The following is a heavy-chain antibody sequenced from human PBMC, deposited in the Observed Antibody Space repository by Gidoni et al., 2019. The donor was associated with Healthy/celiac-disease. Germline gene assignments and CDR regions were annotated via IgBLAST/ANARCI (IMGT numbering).Heavy chain of an antibody. V-gene: IGHV3-23*01. CDR3: ARDILWYYDILTGYLYY. CDR2: ISGSGGST. D-gene: IGHD3-9*01. CDR1: GFTFSSYA. J-gene: IGHJ4*02. Sequence: EVQLLESGGGLVQPGGSLRLSCAASGFTFSSYAMSWVRQAPGKGLAWFPAISGSGGSTYYADSVKGRFTISRDNSKNTLYLQMNSLRAEDTAVYYCARDILWYYDILTGYLYYWGQGTLVTVSS.